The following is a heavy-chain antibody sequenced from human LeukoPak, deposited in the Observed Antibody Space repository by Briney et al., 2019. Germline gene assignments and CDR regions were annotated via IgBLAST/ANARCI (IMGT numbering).Heavy chain of an antibody. CDR3: ARGGYYDILTGYLRPYYYYGMDV. CDR2: MNPNSGNT. CDR1: GYTFTSYD. D-gene: IGHD3-9*01. V-gene: IGHV1-8*01. J-gene: IGHJ6*02. Sequence: VASVKVSCKASGYTFTSYDINWARQATGQGLEWMGWMNPNSGNTGYAQKFQGRVTMTRNTSISTAYMELSSLRSEDTAVYYCARGGYYDILTGYLRPYYYYGMDVWGQGTTVTVSS.